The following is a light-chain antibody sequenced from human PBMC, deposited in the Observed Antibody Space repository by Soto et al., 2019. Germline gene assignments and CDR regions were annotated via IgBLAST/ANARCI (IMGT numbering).Light chain of an antibody. CDR2: GAS. Sequence: DIQMTQSPPSLSASVGDRVTITCRASQSISRYLNWYQQKPGKAPKLLIYGASSLQSGVPSRFSGSGSGTDFTLTISSLQPEDFTTYYCQQNYNTLITFGQGTRLEIK. CDR1: QSISRY. V-gene: IGKV1-39*01. J-gene: IGKJ5*01. CDR3: QQNYNTLIT.